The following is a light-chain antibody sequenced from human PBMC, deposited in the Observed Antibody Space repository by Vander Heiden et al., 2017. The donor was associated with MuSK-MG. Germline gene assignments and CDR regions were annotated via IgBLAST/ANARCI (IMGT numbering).Light chain of an antibody. V-gene: IGKV1-5*03. CDR3: QQYNSSPWT. J-gene: IGKJ1*01. Sequence: DIQMTQSPSTLSASVGDRVSITCRASQSISSWLAWYQQKPGKAPNLLIYKASSLESGVPSRFSGSGSGTEFTLTISSLQPDDFATYYCQQYNSSPWTFGQGTKVELK. CDR2: KAS. CDR1: QSISSW.